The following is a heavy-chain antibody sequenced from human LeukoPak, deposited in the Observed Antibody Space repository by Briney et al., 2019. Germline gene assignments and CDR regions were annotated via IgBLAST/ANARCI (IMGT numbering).Heavy chain of an antibody. Sequence: GGSLRLSCTASGFTFGDYAMSWLRQAPGKGLEWVGFIRSKAYGGTTEYAASVKGRFTISRDDSKSIAYLQMSSLKTEDTAVYYCTRGHATFYNYHYMDVWGKGTTVTVSS. CDR1: GFTFGDYA. CDR2: IRSKAYGGTT. V-gene: IGHV3-49*03. J-gene: IGHJ6*03. CDR3: TRGHATFYNYHYMDV.